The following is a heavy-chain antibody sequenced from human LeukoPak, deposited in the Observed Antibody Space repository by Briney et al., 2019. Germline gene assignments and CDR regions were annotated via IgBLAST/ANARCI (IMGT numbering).Heavy chain of an antibody. CDR3: ARVPRYCSGGSCYQPLGY. Sequence: ASVKVSCKASGYTFTSYYMHWVRQAPGQGLGWMGIINPSGGSTSYAQKFQGRVTMTRDMSTSTVYMELSSLRSEDTAVYYCARVPRYCSGGSCYQPLGYWGQGTLVTVSS. CDR2: INPSGGST. J-gene: IGHJ4*02. D-gene: IGHD2-15*01. CDR1: GYTFTSYY. V-gene: IGHV1-46*01.